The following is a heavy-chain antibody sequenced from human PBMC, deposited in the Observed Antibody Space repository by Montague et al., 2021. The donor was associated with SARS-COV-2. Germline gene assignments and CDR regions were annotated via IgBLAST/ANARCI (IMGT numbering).Heavy chain of an antibody. Sequence: SETLSLTCSVSSGSIISSGYYWGWIRQPPGKELEWIGNIYYSGTTDYNPSLKSRVTISVDMSKNQFSLQLNSVTAADSAVYYCARTEYNWNDWFDPWGQGTVGTVSS. CDR3: ARTEYNWNDWFDP. CDR1: SGSIISSGYY. J-gene: IGHJ5*02. D-gene: IGHD1-20*01. CDR2: IYYSGTT. V-gene: IGHV4-39*07.